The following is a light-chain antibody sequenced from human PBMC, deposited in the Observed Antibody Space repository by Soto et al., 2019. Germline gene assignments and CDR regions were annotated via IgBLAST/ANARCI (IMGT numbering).Light chain of an antibody. CDR2: AAS. J-gene: IGKJ1*01. CDR1: QSISSY. CDR3: QQSYSTPR. V-gene: IGKV1-39*01. Sequence: DIQMTQSPSSLSASVGDRVTITCRASQSISSYLNWYQQKPGKXPXXLIYAASSLQSGVPSRLSGSGSGTDFPLTISSMQPEDSATYYCQQSYSTPRFGQGTKVDIK.